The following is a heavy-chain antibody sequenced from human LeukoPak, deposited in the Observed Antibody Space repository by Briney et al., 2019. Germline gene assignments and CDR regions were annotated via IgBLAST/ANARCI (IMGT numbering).Heavy chain of an antibody. CDR3: ARREVTALDAFDI. CDR2: IIPIFGTA. V-gene: IGHV1-69*05. Sequence: SVKVSCKASGGTFSSYAISWVRQAPGQGLEWMGGIIPIFGTANYAQKFQGRVTITTDESTSTAYMELSSLRSEDTAVYYCARREVTALDAFDIWGQGTMVTVSS. D-gene: IGHD2-21*02. J-gene: IGHJ3*02. CDR1: GGTFSSYA.